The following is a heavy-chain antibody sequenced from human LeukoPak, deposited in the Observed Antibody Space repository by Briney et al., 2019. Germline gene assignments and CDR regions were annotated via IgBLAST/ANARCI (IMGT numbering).Heavy chain of an antibody. D-gene: IGHD2-21*02. CDR2: ISSSSSTI. J-gene: IGHJ6*02. CDR1: GFTFSSYS. CDR3: ARETHKTPVVICGGDCYRPRGTGGMDV. Sequence: GGSLRLSCAASGFTFSSYSMNWVRQAPGKGLEWVSYISSSSSTIYYADSVKGRFTISRDNAKNSLYLQMNSLRAEDTAVYYCARETHKTPVVICGGDCYRPRGTGGMDVWGQGTTVTVSS. V-gene: IGHV3-48*04.